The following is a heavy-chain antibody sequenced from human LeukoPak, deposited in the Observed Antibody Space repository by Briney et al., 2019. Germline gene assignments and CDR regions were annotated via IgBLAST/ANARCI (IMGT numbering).Heavy chain of an antibody. CDR1: GYTFTGYY. CDR3: ARDPGPVVTDYFDY. CDR2: INPNSGGT. Sequence: GASVKVSCKASGYTFTGYYMHWVRQAPGQGLEWMGWINPNSGGTNYAQKFQGRVTMTRDTSISTAYMELSRLRSYDTAVYYCARDPGPVVTDYFDYWGQGTLVTVSS. J-gene: IGHJ4*02. V-gene: IGHV1-2*02. D-gene: IGHD4-23*01.